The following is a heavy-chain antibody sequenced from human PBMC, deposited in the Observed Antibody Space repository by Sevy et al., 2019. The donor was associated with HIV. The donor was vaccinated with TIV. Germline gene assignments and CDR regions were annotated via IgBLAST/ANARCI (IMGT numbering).Heavy chain of an antibody. Sequence: GKSLKISCKASGYNFNTQWISWVRQMPGKGLEWMGRIDPSDSFTNYSPSFQGHVTISADKSISTTYLQWNFLKDSDTAVYFCASLRDDIGRNPVDYWGQGTLLIVSS. J-gene: IGHJ4*02. D-gene: IGHD4-4*01. CDR1: GYNFNTQW. CDR2: IDPSDSFT. V-gene: IGHV5-10-1*01. CDR3: ASLRDDIGRNPVDY.